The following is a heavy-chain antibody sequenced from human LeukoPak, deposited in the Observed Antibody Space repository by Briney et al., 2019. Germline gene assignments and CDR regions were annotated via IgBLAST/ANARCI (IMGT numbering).Heavy chain of an antibody. J-gene: IGHJ5*02. CDR3: ARGLGDGRLFP. Sequence: PSETLSLTCTVSGGSISSYYWSWIRQPPGKGLEWIGYIYYSGSTNYNPSLKRRVTISVDTSKNQFSLKLSSVTAADTAVYYCARGLGDGRLFPLGQGTLVTVSS. V-gene: IGHV4-59*01. D-gene: IGHD5-24*01. CDR2: IYYSGST. CDR1: GGSISSYY.